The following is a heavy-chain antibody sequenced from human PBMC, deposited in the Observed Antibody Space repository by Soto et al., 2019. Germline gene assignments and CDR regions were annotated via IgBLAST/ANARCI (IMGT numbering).Heavy chain of an antibody. CDR2: ISSSSSYI. Sequence: GGSLRLSCAASGFTFSSYSMNWVRQAPGKGLEWVSSISSSSSYIYYADSVKGRFTISRDNAKNSLYLQMNSLRAEDTAVYYCARDALTRYYPRPQDYRGQGTLVTVS. J-gene: IGHJ4*02. CDR1: GFTFSSYS. CDR3: ARDALTRYYPRPQDY. D-gene: IGHD3-9*01. V-gene: IGHV3-21*01.